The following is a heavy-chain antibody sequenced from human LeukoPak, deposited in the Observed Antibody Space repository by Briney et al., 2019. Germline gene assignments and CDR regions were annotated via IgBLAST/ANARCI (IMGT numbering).Heavy chain of an antibody. V-gene: IGHV4-59*01. J-gene: IGHJ4*02. CDR1: GASLSPYY. Sequence: KPSETLSLTCTVSGASLSPYYWSWIRQPPRKGLEWIGYVYYSGITNYNPSLKNRVTISVDTSKNQLSLSLTSVTAADTAVDYCAKDFSGSWDYWGQGTLVTVSS. CDR2: VYYSGIT. D-gene: IGHD2-15*01. CDR3: AKDFSGSWDY.